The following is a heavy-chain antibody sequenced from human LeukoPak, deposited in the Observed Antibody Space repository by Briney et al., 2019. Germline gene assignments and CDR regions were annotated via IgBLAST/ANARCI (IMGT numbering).Heavy chain of an antibody. CDR1: GYTFTGYY. CDR3: ARSDEYASEYYLDY. Sequence: GASVKVSCKASGYTFTGYYMSWVRQAPGQGFEWMGWINPNSGATKYAQNFQGRVTMTRDTSITAAYMEVSRLTFDDTAVYYCARSDEYASEYYLDYWGQGTLVTVSS. CDR2: INPNSGAT. J-gene: IGHJ4*02. D-gene: IGHD2-2*01. V-gene: IGHV1-2*02.